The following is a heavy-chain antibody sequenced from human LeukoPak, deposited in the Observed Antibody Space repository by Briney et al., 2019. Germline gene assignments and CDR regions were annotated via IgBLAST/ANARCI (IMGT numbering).Heavy chain of an antibody. D-gene: IGHD2-15*01. CDR2: IIPIFGTA. Sequence: SVKVSCKASGGTFSSYAISWVRQAPGQGLEWMGGIIPIFGTANYAQKFQGRVTITADESTSTAYMELTSLRSEDTAVYYCARDRGYCSGGSCRGFDYWGQGTLVTVSS. CDR3: ARDRGYCSGGSCRGFDY. J-gene: IGHJ4*02. CDR1: GGTFSSYA. V-gene: IGHV1-69*13.